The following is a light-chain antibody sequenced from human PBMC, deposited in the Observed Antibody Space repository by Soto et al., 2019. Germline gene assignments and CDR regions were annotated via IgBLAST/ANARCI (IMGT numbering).Light chain of an antibody. CDR3: QQYSGSWT. CDR2: AAS. CDR1: QGIRNW. V-gene: IGKV1-5*03. J-gene: IGKJ1*01. Sequence: DIQMTQSPSTLSASVGDRVTITCRASQGIRNWLAWYQQKPGKAPKLLIYAASTLDTGVPSRFSGSGSGTEFTVTIRSVQPDDFATYFCQQYSGSWTFGQGTKVQMK.